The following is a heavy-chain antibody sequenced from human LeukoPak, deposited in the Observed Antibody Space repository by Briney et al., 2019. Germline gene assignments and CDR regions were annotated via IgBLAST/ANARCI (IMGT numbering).Heavy chain of an antibody. CDR2: IRYDGSNK. V-gene: IGHV3-30*02. J-gene: IGHJ6*03. CDR1: GFTFSSYG. Sequence: PGGSLRLSCAASGFTFSSYGMHWVRQAPGRGLEWVAFIRYDGSNKYYADSVKGRFTISRDNSKNTLYLQMNSLRVEDTAVYYCARATQDYMDVWGKGTTVTISS. CDR3: ARATQDYMDV.